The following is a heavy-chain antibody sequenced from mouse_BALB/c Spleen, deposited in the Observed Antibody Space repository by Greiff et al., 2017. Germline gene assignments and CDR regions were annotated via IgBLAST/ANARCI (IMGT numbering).Heavy chain of an antibody. CDR1: GFNIKDTY. D-gene: IGHD2-2*01. Sequence: VQLQQSGAELVKPGASVKLSCTASGFNIKDTYMHWVKQRPEQGLEWIGRIDPANGNTKYDPKFQGKATITADTSSNTAYLQLSSLTSEDTAVYYCARAGLRWDYAMDYWGQGTSVTVSS. V-gene: IGHV14-3*02. J-gene: IGHJ4*01. CDR2: IDPANGNT. CDR3: ARAGLRWDYAMDY.